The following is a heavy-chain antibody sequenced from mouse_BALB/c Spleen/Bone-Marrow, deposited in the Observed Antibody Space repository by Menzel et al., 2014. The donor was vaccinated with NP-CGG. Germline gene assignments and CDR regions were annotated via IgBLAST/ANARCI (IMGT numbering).Heavy chain of an antibody. J-gene: IGHJ4*01. CDR3: ARGIDYYAMDY. Sequence: VMLVESGAELMKPGASVKISCKATGYTFSSYWIEWVKQRPGHGLEWIGEILPGSGSTNCNEKFKGKATFTADTSSNTAYMQLSSLTSEDSAVYYCARGIDYYAMDYWGQGTSVTVSS. CDR1: GYTFSSYW. CDR2: ILPGSGST. V-gene: IGHV1-9*01.